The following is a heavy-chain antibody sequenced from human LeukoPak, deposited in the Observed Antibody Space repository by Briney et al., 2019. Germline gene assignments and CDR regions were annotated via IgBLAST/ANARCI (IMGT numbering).Heavy chain of an antibody. CDR1: GFTFSSYA. D-gene: IGHD5-24*01. CDR3: ASLRDGYNRAEIADAFDI. Sequence: GGSLRLSCAASGFTFSSYAMHWVRQAPGKGLEWVAVISYDGSNKYYADSVKGRFTISRDNSKNTLYLQMNSLRAEDTAVYYCASLRDGYNRAEIADAFDIWGQGTMVTVSS. V-gene: IGHV3-30*04. CDR2: ISYDGSNK. J-gene: IGHJ3*02.